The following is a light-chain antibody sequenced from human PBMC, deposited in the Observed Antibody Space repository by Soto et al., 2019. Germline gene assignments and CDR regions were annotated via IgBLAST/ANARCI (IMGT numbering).Light chain of an antibody. CDR3: HHYGTSWT. CDR1: QSVTSSF. Sequence: EIVLTQSPGTLSLSPGERATLSCRASQSVTSSFLAWYQQKPGQAPRLLISAASSRATGIPARFSGSGSGTDFALTISRREPEDLSVSYWHHYGTSWTVGPGTKVEI. V-gene: IGKV3-20*01. CDR2: AAS. J-gene: IGKJ1*01.